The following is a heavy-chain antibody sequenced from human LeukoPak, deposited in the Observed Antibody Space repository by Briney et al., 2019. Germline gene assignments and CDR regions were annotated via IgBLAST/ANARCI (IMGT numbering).Heavy chain of an antibody. CDR1: GYTFTGYY. D-gene: IGHD3-10*01. CDR3: ARGPYGSGSFYYYMDV. Sequence: ASVKVSCKASGYTFTGYYMHWVRQAPGQGLEWMGWINPNSGGTNYAQKFQGRVTMTRDTSISTAYMELSRLRSDDTAVYYCARGPYGSGSFYYYMDVWGKGTTVTVSS. V-gene: IGHV1-2*02. J-gene: IGHJ6*03. CDR2: INPNSGGT.